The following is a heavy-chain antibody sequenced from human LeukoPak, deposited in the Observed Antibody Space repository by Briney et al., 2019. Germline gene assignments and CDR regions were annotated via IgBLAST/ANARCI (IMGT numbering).Heavy chain of an antibody. CDR1: GGTFSSSA. D-gene: IGHD3-10*01. J-gene: IGHJ3*02. CDR3: ARDREYYYYGSGSYGAFDI. Sequence: SVKVSCKAAGGTFSSSAISWVRQAPGQGLEWRGGIIPIFGTANYAQKFQGRVTITTDESTSTAYMELSSLRSEDTAVYYCARDREYYYYGSGSYGAFDIWGQGTMVTVSS. V-gene: IGHV1-69*05. CDR2: IIPIFGTA.